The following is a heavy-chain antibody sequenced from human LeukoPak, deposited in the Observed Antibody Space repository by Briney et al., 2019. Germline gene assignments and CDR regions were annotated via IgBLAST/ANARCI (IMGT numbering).Heavy chain of an antibody. CDR1: GITFSSYG. V-gene: IGHV3-30*18. CDR3: AKDPGAL. D-gene: IGHD3-10*01. J-gene: IGHJ4*02. CDR2: ISYDGSNE. Sequence: GGSLRLSCAASGITFSSYGMHWVRQAPGKGLEWVAVISYDGSNEYYADSVKGRFTISRDNSKNTLYLQMNSLRAEDTAVYYCAKDPGALWGQGTLVTVSS.